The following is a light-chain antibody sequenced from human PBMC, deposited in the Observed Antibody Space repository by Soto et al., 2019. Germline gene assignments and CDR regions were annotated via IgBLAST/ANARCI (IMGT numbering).Light chain of an antibody. V-gene: IGKV4-1*01. CDR3: PQHHNTPLS. J-gene: IGKJ4*01. CDR2: WAS. Sequence: DIVMTQSPDSLAVSLGERVTINCKSSQRVLYSCNNKNYLAWYQQKPGQPPKLLIYWASTRESGVPDRFSGSGSGPDFTLTSSSLQNDDVAVYSCPQHHNTPLSSGGRTPVPIK. CDR1: QRVLYSCNNKNY.